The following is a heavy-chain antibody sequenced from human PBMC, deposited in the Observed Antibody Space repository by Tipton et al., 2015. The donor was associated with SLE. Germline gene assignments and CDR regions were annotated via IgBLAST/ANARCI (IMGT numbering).Heavy chain of an antibody. CDR2: IKQDGSEK. V-gene: IGHV3-7*01. J-gene: IGHJ5*01. CDR3: ARDRYYASGDYYGFDS. Sequence: SLRLSCTTSGFNFRDFWMSWVRQAPGKGLEWVANIKQDGSEKYYVDSMKGRLTISRDNAKNSLYLQMNSLRAEDTAVYYCARDRYYASGDYYGFDSWGQGTLVTVSS. CDR1: GFNFRDFW. D-gene: IGHD3-10*01.